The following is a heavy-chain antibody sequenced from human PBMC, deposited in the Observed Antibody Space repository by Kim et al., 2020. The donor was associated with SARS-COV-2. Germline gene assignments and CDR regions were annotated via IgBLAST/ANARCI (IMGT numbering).Heavy chain of an antibody. Sequence: SETLSLTCTVSGGSISSYYWSWIRQPPGKGLEWIGYIYYSGSTNYNPSLKSRVTISVDTSKNQFSLKLSSVTAADTAVYYCARGHSSYRNWFDPWGQGTLVTVSS. J-gene: IGHJ5*02. CDR1: GGSISSYY. CDR2: IYYSGST. V-gene: IGHV4-59*13. CDR3: ARGHSSYRNWFDP. D-gene: IGHD6-6*01.